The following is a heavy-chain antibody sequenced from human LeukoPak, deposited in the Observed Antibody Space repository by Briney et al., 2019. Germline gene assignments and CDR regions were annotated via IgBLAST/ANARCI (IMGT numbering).Heavy chain of an antibody. CDR3: AREEPPATYYYDSTAYFLRDDTFDI. V-gene: IGHV3-21*01. CDR2: ITSSSTYI. CDR1: GFTFSNYN. D-gene: IGHD3-22*01. Sequence: GGSLRLSCAASGFTFSNYNMNWVRQAPGKGLEWVSSITSSSTYIYYADSVKGRFTISRDNAENSLYLQMNSLRAEDTAVYYCAREEPPATYYYDSTAYFLRDDTFDIWGQGTMVTVSS. J-gene: IGHJ3*02.